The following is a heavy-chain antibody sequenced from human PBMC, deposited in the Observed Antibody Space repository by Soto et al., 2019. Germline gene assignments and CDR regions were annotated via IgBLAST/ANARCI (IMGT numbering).Heavy chain of an antibody. V-gene: IGHV3-66*01. CDR1: GFTVSSNY. J-gene: IGHJ4*02. CDR3: ARGPGGWLSDY. Sequence: EVQLVESGGGLVQPGGSLRLSCAASGFTVSSNYMSWVRQAPGKGLEWVSVIYSGGSTYYADSVKGRFTISRDNSKNTLYRPMNRLRAEDTALYYCARGPGGWLSDYWGQGTLVTVSS. CDR2: IYSGGST. D-gene: IGHD3-22*01.